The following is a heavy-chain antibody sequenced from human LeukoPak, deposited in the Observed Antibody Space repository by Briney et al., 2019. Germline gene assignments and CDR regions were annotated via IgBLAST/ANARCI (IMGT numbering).Heavy chain of an antibody. J-gene: IGHJ4*02. CDR1: GGSISSYY. Sequence: PSETLSLTCTVSGGSISSYYWSWIRQPPGKGLEWIGYIYYSGSTNYNPSLKSRVTISVDTSKNQFSLKLSSVTAADTAVYYCAREDIAASLGYWGQGTLVTVSS. D-gene: IGHD6-13*01. CDR2: IYYSGST. CDR3: AREDIAASLGY. V-gene: IGHV4-59*01.